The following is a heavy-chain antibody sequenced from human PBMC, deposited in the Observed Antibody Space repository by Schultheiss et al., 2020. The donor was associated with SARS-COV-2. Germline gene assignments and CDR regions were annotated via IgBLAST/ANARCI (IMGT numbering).Heavy chain of an antibody. CDR3: ATNAYCSGGSCYSGVSDLDRGFDP. D-gene: IGHD2-15*01. CDR1: GYTFTGYY. V-gene: IGHV1-2*06. Sequence: ASVKVSCKASGYTFTGYYMHWVRQAPGQGLEWMGRINPNSGGTNYAQKFQGRVTMTRDTSISTAYMELSRLRSDDTAVYYCATNAYCSGGSCYSGVSDLDRGFDPWGQGTLVTVSS. CDR2: INPNSGGT. J-gene: IGHJ5*02.